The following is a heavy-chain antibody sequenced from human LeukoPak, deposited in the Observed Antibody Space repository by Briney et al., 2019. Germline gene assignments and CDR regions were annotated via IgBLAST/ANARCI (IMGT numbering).Heavy chain of an antibody. Sequence: ASVKVSCKASGYTFTSYGISWVRQAPGQGLEWMGGIIPIFGTANYAQKFQGRVTITADKSTSTAYMELSSLRSEDTAVYYCASSPRWFGESYYYYYMDVWGKGTTVTVSS. V-gene: IGHV1-69*06. D-gene: IGHD3-10*01. CDR3: ASSPRWFGESYYYYYMDV. CDR1: GYTFTSYG. CDR2: IIPIFGTA. J-gene: IGHJ6*03.